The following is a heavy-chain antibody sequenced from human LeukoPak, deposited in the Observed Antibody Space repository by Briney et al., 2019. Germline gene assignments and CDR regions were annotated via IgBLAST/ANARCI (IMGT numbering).Heavy chain of an antibody. V-gene: IGHV1-46*01. J-gene: IGHJ4*02. CDR1: GYTSTSYY. CDR3: ARAPLFTMIVVRQYYFDY. D-gene: IGHD3-22*01. CDR2: INPSGGST. Sequence: VASVKVSCKASGYTSTSYYMHWVRQAPGQGLEWMGIINPSGGSTSYAQKFQGRVTMTRDTSTSTVYMELSSLRSEDTAVYYCARAPLFTMIVVRQYYFDYWGQGTLVTVSS.